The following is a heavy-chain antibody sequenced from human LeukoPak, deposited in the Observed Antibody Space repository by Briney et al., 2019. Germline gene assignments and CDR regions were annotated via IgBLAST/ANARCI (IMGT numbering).Heavy chain of an antibody. CDR2: MNPNSGNT. CDR1: AYTFTSYD. J-gene: IGHJ4*02. D-gene: IGHD5-12*01. CDR3: ARSSPIVATILYYFDY. Sequence: ASVKVSCKASAYTFTSYDINWVRQATGQGLEWMGWMNPNSGNTGYAQKFQGRVTITRDTSISTAYMELSSLTSEDTAVYYCARSSPIVATILYYFDYWGQGTLVTVSS. V-gene: IGHV1-8*03.